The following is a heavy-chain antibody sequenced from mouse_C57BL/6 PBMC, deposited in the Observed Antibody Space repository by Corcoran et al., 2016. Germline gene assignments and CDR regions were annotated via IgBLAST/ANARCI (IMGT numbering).Heavy chain of an antibody. CDR2: IYPGSGNT. D-gene: IGHD1-1*01. Sequence: QVQLKQSGAELVRPGASVKLSCKASGYTFTDYYINWVKQRPGQGLEWIARIYPGSGNTYYNEKFKGKATLTAEKSSSTAYMQLSSLTSEDSAVYFCARSRYYGSSLHYAMDYWGQGTSVTVSS. CDR1: GYTFTDYY. V-gene: IGHV1-76*01. J-gene: IGHJ4*01. CDR3: ARSRYYGSSLHYAMDY.